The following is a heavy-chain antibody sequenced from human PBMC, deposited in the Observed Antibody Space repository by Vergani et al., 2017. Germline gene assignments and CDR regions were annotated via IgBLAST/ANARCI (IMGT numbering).Heavy chain of an antibody. CDR3: ARHKEQLVPGNYYYYYYMDV. J-gene: IGHJ6*03. Sequence: QVQLQESGPGLVEPSETLSLTCAVSGYSIRNGYYWGWIRQPPGKGLEWIGTIYYSGSTYYNPSLKSRVTMSVDTSKNQFSLKLNSVTAADTAVYYCARHKEQLVPGNYYYYYYMDVWGKGTTVTVSS. CDR2: IYYSGST. D-gene: IGHD6-13*01. V-gene: IGHV4-38-2*01. CDR1: GYSIRNGYY.